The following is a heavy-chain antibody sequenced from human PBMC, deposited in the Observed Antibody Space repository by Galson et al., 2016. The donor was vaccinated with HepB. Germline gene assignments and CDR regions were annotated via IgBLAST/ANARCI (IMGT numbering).Heavy chain of an antibody. V-gene: IGHV3-23*01. CDR3: AKADWDLYYFDC. D-gene: IGHD3-9*01. CDR1: GFTFSTYA. Sequence: SLRLSCAASGFTFSTYAMSWVRQAPGKGLEWVSGITGSGGNTYYADSVKGRFTISRDNSKNTLYLQMNSLRADDTAVYYCAKADWDLYYFDCWGQGSLVTVSS. CDR2: ITGSGGNT. J-gene: IGHJ4*02.